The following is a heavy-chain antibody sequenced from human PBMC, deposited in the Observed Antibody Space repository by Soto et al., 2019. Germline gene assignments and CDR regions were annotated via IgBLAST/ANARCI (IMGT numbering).Heavy chain of an antibody. D-gene: IGHD3-22*01. CDR1: GGTFSSYA. J-gene: IGHJ4*02. CDR3: ARGLPGGGLVSTSPLGY. Sequence: SVKVSCKASGGTFSSYAISWVRQAPGQGLEWMGGIIPIFGTADYAQKFQGRVTITADESTSTAYMELSSLRSEDTAVYYCARGLPGGGLVSTSPLGYWGQGTLVTVSS. CDR2: IIPIFGTA. V-gene: IGHV1-69*13.